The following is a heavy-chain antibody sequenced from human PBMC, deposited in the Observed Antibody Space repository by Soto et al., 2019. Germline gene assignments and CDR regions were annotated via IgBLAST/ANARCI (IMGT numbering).Heavy chain of an antibody. J-gene: IGHJ5*02. Sequence: SETLSLTCAVSGGSICTSAYCCFWIRQAPGKGLEWIGSINHSGNTYLSPSLKDRVTMSVDTSKNSFSLKLRSATAADTGLYYCSRRAPEGFDPWGQGTLVTVSS. CDR1: GGSICTSAYC. V-gene: IGHV4-39*01. CDR3: SRRAPEGFDP. CDR2: INHSGNT.